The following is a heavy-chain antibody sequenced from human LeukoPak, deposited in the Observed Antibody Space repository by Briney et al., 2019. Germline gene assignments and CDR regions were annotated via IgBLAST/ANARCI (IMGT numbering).Heavy chain of an antibody. CDR2: ISGSGGST. CDR3: AREFGHNRWYFDY. J-gene: IGHJ4*02. CDR1: GFTFSSYA. V-gene: IGHV3-23*01. Sequence: GGSLRLSCAASGFTFSSYAMSWVRQAPGKGLEWVSAISGSGGSTYYADSVKGRFTISRDNSLNTLHLQMNSLRTEDTAVYYCAREFGHNRWYFDYWGQGALVTVSS. D-gene: IGHD5-24*01.